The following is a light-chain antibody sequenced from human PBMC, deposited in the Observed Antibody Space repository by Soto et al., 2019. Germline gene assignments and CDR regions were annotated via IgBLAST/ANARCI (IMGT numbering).Light chain of an antibody. J-gene: IGKJ1*01. CDR1: QSLVHSDGNTY. Sequence: DVVMTQSPLSLPVTLGQPASISCRSSQSLVHSDGNTYLNWFQQRPGQSPRRLIYRVSSRDSGVPDRFGGSGSGTDFTLNISRVEAEDVGVYYCLQGTHWPWTFGQGTKVEI. CDR3: LQGTHWPWT. CDR2: RVS. V-gene: IGKV2-30*02.